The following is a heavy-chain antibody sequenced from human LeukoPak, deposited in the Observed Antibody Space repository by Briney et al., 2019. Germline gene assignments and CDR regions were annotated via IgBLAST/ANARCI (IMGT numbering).Heavy chain of an antibody. CDR3: ARDRAPGSGSYDAFDI. Sequence: PGGSLRHSCAASGFTFSSYSMNWVRQAPGKGLEWVSSISSSSSYIYYADSVKGRFTISRDNAKNSLYLQMNSLRAEDTAVYYCARDRAPGSGSYDAFDIWGQGTMVTVSS. CDR1: GFTFSSYS. D-gene: IGHD3-10*01. CDR2: ISSSSSYI. V-gene: IGHV3-21*01. J-gene: IGHJ3*02.